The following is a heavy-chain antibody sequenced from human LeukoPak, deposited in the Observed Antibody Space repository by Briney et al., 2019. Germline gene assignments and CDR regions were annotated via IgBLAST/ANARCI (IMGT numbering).Heavy chain of an antibody. Sequence: GGSLRLSCAASGFTFSSYGMHWVRQAPGKGLEWVAFIRYDGSNKYYADSVKGRFTISRDNSKNTLYLQMNSLRAEDTAVYYCAKVVFPVEWLLPTSENYYMDVWGKGTTVTVSS. V-gene: IGHV3-30*02. CDR3: AKVVFPVEWLLPTSENYYMDV. J-gene: IGHJ6*03. CDR2: IRYDGSNK. D-gene: IGHD3-22*01. CDR1: GFTFSSYG.